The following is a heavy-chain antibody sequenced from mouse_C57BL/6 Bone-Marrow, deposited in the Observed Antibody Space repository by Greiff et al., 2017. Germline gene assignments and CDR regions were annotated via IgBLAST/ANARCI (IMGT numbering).Heavy chain of an antibody. Sequence: EVQRVESGEGLVKPGGSLKLSCAASGFTISSYAMSWVRQTPEKRLEWVAYISSGGAYIYYAATVKGRFTISRDNARNTLYLQMSSLKSEDTAMYYCTRRTTSRLYFDCWGQGTTLTVTS. CDR2: ISSGGAYI. CDR1: GFTISSYA. D-gene: IGHD1-2*01. J-gene: IGHJ2*01. V-gene: IGHV5S21*01. CDR3: TRRTTSRLYFDC.